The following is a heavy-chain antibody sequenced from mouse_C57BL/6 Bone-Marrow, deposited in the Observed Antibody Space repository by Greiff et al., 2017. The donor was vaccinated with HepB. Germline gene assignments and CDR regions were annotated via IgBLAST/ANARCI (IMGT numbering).Heavy chain of an antibody. CDR1: GFNIKDDY. Sequence: VQLKVSGAELVRPGASVKLSCTASGFNIKDDYMHWVKQRPEQGLEWIGWIDPENGDTEYASKFQGKATITADTSSNTAYLQLSSLTSEDTAVYYCTLLRYFDYWGQGTTLTVSS. J-gene: IGHJ2*01. CDR2: IDPENGDT. V-gene: IGHV14-4*01. CDR3: TLLRYFDY. D-gene: IGHD1-1*01.